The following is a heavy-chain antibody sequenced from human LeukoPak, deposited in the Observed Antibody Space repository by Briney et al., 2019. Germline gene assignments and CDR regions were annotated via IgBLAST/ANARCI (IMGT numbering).Heavy chain of an antibody. Sequence: PSESLSLTCALYGGSFTGYYWGSIRQPPGNGLEWIGSINQSGSTNYNPSLKSRVTISVDMSKNQFSVKLSSVTGADTSVYYCATSRNWYFDLWGGGTLVTVSS. CDR3: ATSRNWYFDL. CDR1: GGSFTGYY. V-gene: IGHV4-34*01. CDR2: INQSGST. J-gene: IGHJ2*01.